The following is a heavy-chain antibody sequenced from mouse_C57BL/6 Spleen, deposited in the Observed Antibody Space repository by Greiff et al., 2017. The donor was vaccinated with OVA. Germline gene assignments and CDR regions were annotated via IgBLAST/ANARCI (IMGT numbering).Heavy chain of an antibody. Sequence: QVQLQQPGAELVMPGASGKLSCKASGYTFTSYWMHWVKQRPGQGLEWIGEIDPSDSYTNYNQKFKGKSTLTVDKSSSTAYMQLSSLTSEDSAVYYCARLSPGTWFAYWGQGTLVTVSA. CDR3: ARLSPGTWFAY. V-gene: IGHV1-69*01. CDR2: IDPSDSYT. J-gene: IGHJ3*01. CDR1: GYTFTSYW.